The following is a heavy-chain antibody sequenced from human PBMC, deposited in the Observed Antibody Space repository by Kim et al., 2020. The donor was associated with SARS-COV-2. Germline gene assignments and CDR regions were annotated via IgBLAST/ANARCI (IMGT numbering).Heavy chain of an antibody. CDR1: GFTFSSYA. CDR3: ATAIAAAGEGYCYYYGMDV. D-gene: IGHD6-13*01. Sequence: GGSLRLSCAASGFTFSSYAMSWVRQAPGKGLEWVSAISGSGGSTYYVDSAMGRLTTTRDNSKNTLYLQMNSLRAEDTAVNYCATAIAAAGEGYCYYYGMDVWGQGTTVTVSS. V-gene: IGHV3-23*01. J-gene: IGHJ6*02. CDR2: ISGSGGST.